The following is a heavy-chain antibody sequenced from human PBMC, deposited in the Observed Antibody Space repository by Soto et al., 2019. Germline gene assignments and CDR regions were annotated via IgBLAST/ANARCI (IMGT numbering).Heavy chain of an antibody. Sequence: PSETLSLTCTVSGGSISSGGYYWSWIRQHPGKGLEWIGYIYYSGSTYYNPSLKSRVTISVDTSKNQFSLKLSSVTAADTAVYYCARIYYYYYYMDVWGKGTMVTVSS. J-gene: IGHJ6*03. V-gene: IGHV4-31*03. CDR1: GGSISSGGYY. CDR2: IYYSGST. CDR3: ARIYYYYYYMDV.